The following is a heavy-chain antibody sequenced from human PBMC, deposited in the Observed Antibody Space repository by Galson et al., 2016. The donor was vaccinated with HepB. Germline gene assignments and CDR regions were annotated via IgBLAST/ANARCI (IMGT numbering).Heavy chain of an antibody. J-gene: IGHJ4*02. CDR3: AKNGIAAAEMHSIDY. CDR1: GFTFSSYG. D-gene: IGHD6-13*01. V-gene: IGHV3-30*18. CDR2: ISYDGSNK. Sequence: SLRLSCAASGFTFSSYGMHWVRQAPGKGLEWVAVISYDGSNKYYADSVKGRFTISRDNSKNTLHLQMNSLSAEDTAVYYCAKNGIAAAEMHSIDYWGQGTLVTVSS.